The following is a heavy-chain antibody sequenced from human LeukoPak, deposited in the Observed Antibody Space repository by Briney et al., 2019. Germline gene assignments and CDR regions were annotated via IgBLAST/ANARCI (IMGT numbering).Heavy chain of an antibody. CDR2: INPSGGST. Sequence: ASVKVSCKASGYNFTDYYIHWIRQAPGQGLEWMGIINPSGGSTSYAQKFQGRVTMTRDTSTSTVYMELSSLRSEDTAVYYCAREARDIVVVPARGFDYWGQGTLVTVSS. D-gene: IGHD2-2*01. CDR3: AREARDIVVVPARGFDY. J-gene: IGHJ4*02. V-gene: IGHV1-46*01. CDR1: GYNFTDYY.